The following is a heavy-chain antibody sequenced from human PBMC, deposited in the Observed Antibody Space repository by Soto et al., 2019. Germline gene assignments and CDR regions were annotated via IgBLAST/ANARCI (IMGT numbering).Heavy chain of an antibody. J-gene: IGHJ4*02. D-gene: IGHD1-26*01. CDR2: ISGSGGDT. CDR1: GLIFSDYA. CDR3: AKDRFGIVGPVDY. V-gene: IGHV3-23*01. Sequence: EVQLLESGGNLVQPGGSLRLSCAASGLIFSDYAMSWVRQAPGKGLECVACISGSGGDTFYADSVKGRFTISRDNSKNTLSQHMNSLRVDDTAVYFCAKDRFGIVGPVDYWGQGTLVTVSS.